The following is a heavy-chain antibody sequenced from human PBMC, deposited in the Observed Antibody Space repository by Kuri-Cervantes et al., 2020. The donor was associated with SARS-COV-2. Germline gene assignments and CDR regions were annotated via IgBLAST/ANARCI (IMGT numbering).Heavy chain of an antibody. J-gene: IGHJ4*02. Sequence: GGSLRLSCAASGFTFDDYAMHWVRQAPGKGLGWVSGISWNSGSIGYADSVKGRFTISRDNAKNSLYLQMNSLRAEDTALYYCAKAFYGGNRGGVDYWGQGTLVTVSS. CDR1: GFTFDDYA. V-gene: IGHV3-9*01. CDR2: ISWNSGSI. CDR3: AKAFYGGNRGGVDY. D-gene: IGHD4-23*01.